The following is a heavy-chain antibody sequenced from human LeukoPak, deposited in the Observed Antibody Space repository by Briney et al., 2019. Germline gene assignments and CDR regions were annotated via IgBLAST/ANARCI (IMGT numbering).Heavy chain of an antibody. CDR2: ISSSSRTI. CDR1: GFTFSNYT. CDR3: ARAGQWLVPDAFDI. V-gene: IGHV3-48*04. Sequence: GGSLRLSCAASGFTFSNYTMNWVRQAPGKGLEWVSYISSSSRTIYYADSVKGRFTISRDNAKNSLYLQMNSLGAEDTAVYYCARAGQWLVPDAFDIWGQGTMVTVSS. J-gene: IGHJ3*02. D-gene: IGHD6-19*01.